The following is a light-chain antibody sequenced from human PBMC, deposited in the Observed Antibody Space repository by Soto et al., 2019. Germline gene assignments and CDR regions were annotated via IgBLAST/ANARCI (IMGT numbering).Light chain of an antibody. CDR3: SSYTSLSTRV. J-gene: IGLJ3*02. CDR2: EVN. CDR1: SSDVGFYDF. V-gene: IGLV2-14*01. Sequence: QSVLTQPASVSASPGQSMTISCTGTSSDVGFYDFVSWYQHHPGKAPKLIIYEVNNRPSGDSNRFSGSKSGNTASLTISGLQAEDEAVYYCSSYTSLSTRVFGGGTKLTVL.